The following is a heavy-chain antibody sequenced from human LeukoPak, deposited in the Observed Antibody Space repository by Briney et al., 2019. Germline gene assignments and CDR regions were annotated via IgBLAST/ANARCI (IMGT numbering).Heavy chain of an antibody. Sequence: PSETLSLTCAVYGGSFSGYYWSWIRQPPGKGLEWIGEINHSGSTNYNPSLKSRVTISVDTSKNQFSLKLSSVTAADTAVYYCARPIRHYYGSASYFDYWGQGTLVTVSS. D-gene: IGHD3-10*01. V-gene: IGHV4-34*01. CDR3: ARPIRHYYGSASYFDY. CDR2: INHSGST. J-gene: IGHJ4*02. CDR1: GGSFSGYY.